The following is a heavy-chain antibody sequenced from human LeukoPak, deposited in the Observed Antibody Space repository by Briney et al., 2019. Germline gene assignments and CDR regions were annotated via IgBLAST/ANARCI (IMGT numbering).Heavy chain of an antibody. V-gene: IGHV1-24*01. Sequence: ASVKVSCKVSGYTPTELSMHWVRQAPGKGLEWMGGFDPEDGETIYAQKFQGRVTMTEDTSTDTAYMELSSLRSEDTAVYYCATYAAAGTGAHFDYWGQGTLVTVSS. CDR1: GYTPTELS. CDR2: FDPEDGET. CDR3: ATYAAAGTGAHFDY. J-gene: IGHJ4*02. D-gene: IGHD6-13*01.